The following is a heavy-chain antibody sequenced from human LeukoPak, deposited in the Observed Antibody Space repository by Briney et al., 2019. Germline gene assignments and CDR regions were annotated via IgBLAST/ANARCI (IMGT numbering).Heavy chain of an antibody. D-gene: IGHD6-19*01. J-gene: IGHJ4*02. CDR3: ARLLGSSGWYLTPYFDY. Sequence: SETLSLTCTVSGGSIDSYYWSWIRQPPGKGLEWIGNIYYSGSANYNPSLKSRVTISVDTSKNQFSLKLSSVTAADTAVYYCARLLGSSGWYLTPYFDYWGQGTLVTVSS. CDR1: GGSIDSYY. CDR2: IYYSGSA. V-gene: IGHV4-59*01.